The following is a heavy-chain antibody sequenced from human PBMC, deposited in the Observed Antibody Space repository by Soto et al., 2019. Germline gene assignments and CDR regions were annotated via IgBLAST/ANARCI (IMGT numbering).Heavy chain of an antibody. J-gene: IGHJ3*02. CDR3: ARDRVAGIWGDAFDI. Sequence: QVQLVQSGAEVKKPGASVKVSCKTSGYTFTNHGINWVRQAPGQGLEWMGWINPYNAKVTYAQKLQGRVTMTTDPSTSTAYMDLRSLTSDDTAVYYCARDRVAGIWGDAFDIWGQGTMVTVSS. D-gene: IGHD3-16*01. CDR2: INPYNAKV. CDR1: GYTFTNHG. V-gene: IGHV1-18*04.